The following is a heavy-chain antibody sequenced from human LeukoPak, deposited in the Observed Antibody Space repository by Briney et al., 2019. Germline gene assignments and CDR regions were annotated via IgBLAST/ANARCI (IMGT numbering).Heavy chain of an antibody. D-gene: IGHD3-22*01. V-gene: IGHV1-69*13. J-gene: IGHJ4*02. CDR2: IIPMFGTA. CDR3: ARGSGETGGYYYVY. CDR1: GGSFSGYA. Sequence: SVKVPCKASGGSFSGYAISWVRQAPGQGLEWMGGIIPMFGTANYAQKFQGRVTITADESTRTAYMELRTLRSEDTAIYYCARGSGETGGYYYVYWGRGTPVTVSS.